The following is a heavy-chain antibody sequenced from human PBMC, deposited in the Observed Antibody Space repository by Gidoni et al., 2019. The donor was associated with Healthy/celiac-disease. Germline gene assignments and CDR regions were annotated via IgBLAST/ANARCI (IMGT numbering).Heavy chain of an antibody. Sequence: YGVDSVKGRFTISRDNAKNSLYLQMNSLRAEDTAVYYCARDRPDGEYDFWSGYYGFDYWGQGTLVTVSS. D-gene: IGHD3-3*01. J-gene: IGHJ4*02. V-gene: IGHV3-7*01. CDR3: ARDRPDGEYDFWSGYYGFDY.